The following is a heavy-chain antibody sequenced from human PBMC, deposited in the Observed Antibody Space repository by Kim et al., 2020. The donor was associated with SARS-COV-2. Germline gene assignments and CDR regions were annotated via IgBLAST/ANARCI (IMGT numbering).Heavy chain of an antibody. Sequence: SETLSLTCTVSGGSISSSSYYWGWIRQPPGKGLEWIGSIYYSGSTYYNPSLKSRVTISVDTSKNQFSLKLSSVTAADTAVYYCARHATIAAAGTRGDYYYYGMDVWGQGTTVTVSS. D-gene: IGHD6-13*01. CDR3: ARHATIAAAGTRGDYYYYGMDV. CDR2: IYYSGST. J-gene: IGHJ6*02. V-gene: IGHV4-39*01. CDR1: GGSISSSSYY.